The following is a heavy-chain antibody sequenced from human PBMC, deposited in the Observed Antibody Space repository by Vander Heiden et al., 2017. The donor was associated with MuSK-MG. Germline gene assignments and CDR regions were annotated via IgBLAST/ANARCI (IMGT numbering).Heavy chain of an antibody. CDR3: ARGGIAAAGTFHGGNWFDP. D-gene: IGHD6-13*01. V-gene: IGHV1-2*02. Sequence: QVQLVQSGAEVKKPGASVKVSCKASGSTFTGYYLHWVRQAPGQGLEWMGWINPNSGGTNYAQKFQGRVTMTRDTSISTAYMELSRLRSDDTAVYYCARGGIAAAGTFHGGNWFDPWGQGTLVTVSS. CDR1: GSTFTGYY. J-gene: IGHJ5*02. CDR2: INPNSGGT.